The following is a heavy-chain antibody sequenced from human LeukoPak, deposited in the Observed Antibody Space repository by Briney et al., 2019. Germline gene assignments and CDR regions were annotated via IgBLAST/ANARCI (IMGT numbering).Heavy chain of an antibody. J-gene: IGHJ3*02. Sequence: ASVTVSCKASGYTFSRYGITWVRQAPGQGLEWIGWITAYDGNTNFAQNFQARATMTTDTSTNTDYMELRRLRSDDTAVYYCARQSFIAGDNWNYVLNGDDALDIWGQGTMVTVSS. D-gene: IGHD1-7*01. CDR2: ITAYDGNT. CDR3: ARQSFIAGDNWNYVLNGDDALDI. CDR1: GYTFSRYG. V-gene: IGHV1-18*01.